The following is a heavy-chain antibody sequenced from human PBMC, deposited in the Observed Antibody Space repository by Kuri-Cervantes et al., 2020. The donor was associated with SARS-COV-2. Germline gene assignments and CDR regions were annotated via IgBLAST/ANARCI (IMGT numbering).Heavy chain of an antibody. J-gene: IGHJ5*02. V-gene: IGHV3-21*01. Sequence: ETLSLTCAASGFTFSSYSMNWVRQAPGKGLEWVSSISSSSSYIYYADSVKGRFTISRDNAKNSLYLQMTSLRAEDTAVYYCARPRYCTGGVCLSWFDPWGQGTLVTVSS. D-gene: IGHD2-8*02. CDR3: ARPRYCTGGVCLSWFDP. CDR1: GFTFSSYS. CDR2: ISSSSSYI.